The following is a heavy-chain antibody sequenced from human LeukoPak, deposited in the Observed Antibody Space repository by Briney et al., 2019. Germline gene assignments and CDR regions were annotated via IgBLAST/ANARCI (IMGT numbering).Heavy chain of an antibody. V-gene: IGHV4-4*07. CDR1: GGSISSYY. J-gene: IGHJ4*02. D-gene: IGHD3-22*01. Sequence: KPSETLSLTCTVSGGSISSYYWGWIRQPAGKGLEWIGRIYTSGSTNYNPSLKSRVTISVDTSKNQFSLKLSSVTAADTAVYYCARVMGGKNYYDSSGYYPNFDYWGQGTLVTVSS. CDR3: ARVMGGKNYYDSSGYYPNFDY. CDR2: IYTSGST.